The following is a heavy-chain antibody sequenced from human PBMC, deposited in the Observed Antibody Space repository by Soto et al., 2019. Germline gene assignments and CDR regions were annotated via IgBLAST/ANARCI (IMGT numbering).Heavy chain of an antibody. CDR1: GGSISSYY. CDR2: IYYSGST. V-gene: IGHV4-59*08. D-gene: IGHD2-8*01. CDR3: ARQGMLDYYYYYMDV. Sequence: SETLSLTCTVSGGSISSYYWSWIRQPPGKGLEWIGYIYYSGSTNYNPSLKSRVTISVDTSKNQFSLKLSSVTAADTAVYYCARQGMLDYYYYYMDVWDKGTTVTVSS. J-gene: IGHJ6*03.